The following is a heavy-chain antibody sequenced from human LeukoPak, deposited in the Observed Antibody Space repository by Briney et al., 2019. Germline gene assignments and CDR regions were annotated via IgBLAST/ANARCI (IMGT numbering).Heavy chain of an antibody. Sequence: ASVKVSCKGSGDTFRRNALSWVRQAPGQGLEWMGRIIPILSTTNYAQKFQGRVRITADRSTSTAYMELSSLRSEVTAVYYCARGDGGYDSGYLEHWGQGTLVTVSS. D-gene: IGHD5-12*01. V-gene: IGHV1-69*04. J-gene: IGHJ4*02. CDR1: GDTFRRNA. CDR2: IIPILSTT. CDR3: ARGDGGYDSGYLEH.